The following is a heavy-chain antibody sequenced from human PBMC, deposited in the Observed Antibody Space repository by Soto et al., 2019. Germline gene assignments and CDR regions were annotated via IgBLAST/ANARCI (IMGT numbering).Heavy chain of an antibody. V-gene: IGHV1-2*02. J-gene: IGHJ5*02. D-gene: IGHD3-22*01. CDR3: ARLSRPNYYDTSGFFKDNWFDP. CDR2: INPKSGGT. CDR1: GYTFTVYY. Sequence: ASVKVSCKASGYTFTVYYMHWVRQAPGQGLEWMGWINPKSGGTMYPQKFQGRVTMTWDTSISTAYMALTRLRSDDTAMYYCARLSRPNYYDTSGFFKDNWFDPWGQGTLVTVSS.